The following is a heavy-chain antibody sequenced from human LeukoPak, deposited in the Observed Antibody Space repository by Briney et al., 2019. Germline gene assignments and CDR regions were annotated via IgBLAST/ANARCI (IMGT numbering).Heavy chain of an antibody. CDR1: GFAFSTYA. Sequence: GGSLRLSCAASGFAFSTYAMSWVRQAPGKGLEWVSGIIGSGGSTYYADSVKGRFTISRDNSKNTLYLQMNSLRAEDTAIYYCAKAGCPNIVCYLNSWGQGTLVTVSS. V-gene: IGHV3-23*01. CDR3: AKAGCPNIVCYLNS. D-gene: IGHD2-8*01. CDR2: IIGSGGST. J-gene: IGHJ4*02.